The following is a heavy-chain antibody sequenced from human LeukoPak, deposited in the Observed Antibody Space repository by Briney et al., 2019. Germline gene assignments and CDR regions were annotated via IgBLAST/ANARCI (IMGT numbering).Heavy chain of an antibody. V-gene: IGHV1-18*01. CDR3: ARDRKAAAGTGWFDP. J-gene: IGHJ5*02. D-gene: IGHD6-13*01. CDR2: ISAYNGNT. Sequence: ASVMLSCKASGYTFTSYGISWVRRATGQGHEWMGWISAYNGNTNYAQKLQGRVTMTTDTSTSTAYMELRSLRSDDTAVYYCARDRKAAAGTGWFDPWGQGTLVTVSS. CDR1: GYTFTSYG.